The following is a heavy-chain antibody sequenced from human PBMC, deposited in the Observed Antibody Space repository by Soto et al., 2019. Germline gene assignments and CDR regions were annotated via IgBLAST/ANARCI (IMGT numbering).Heavy chain of an antibody. CDR2: TYYSGST. CDR1: GGSMSNYY. J-gene: IGHJ4*02. CDR3: ARSGRYCSGGSCYSSFDY. Sequence: PSETLSLTCTVSGGSMSNYYWSWIRQSPGKGLEWIGYTYYSGSTNYNPSLKSRVTISVDTSKNQFSLKLSSVIAADTAVYYCARSGRYCSGGSCYSSFDYWGQGTLVTVSS. D-gene: IGHD2-15*01. V-gene: IGHV4-59*01.